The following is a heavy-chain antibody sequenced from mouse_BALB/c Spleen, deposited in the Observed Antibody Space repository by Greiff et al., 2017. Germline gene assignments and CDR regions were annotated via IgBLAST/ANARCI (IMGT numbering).Heavy chain of an antibody. Sequence: EVQVVESGGGLVQPGGSLKLSCAASGFTFSSYGMSWVRQTPDKRLELVATINSNGGSTYYPDSVKGRFTISRDNAKNTLYLQMSSLKSEDTAMYYCARDGYDVAYWGQGTLVTVSA. CDR3: ARDGYDVAY. D-gene: IGHD2-2*01. CDR1: GFTFSSYG. CDR2: INSNGGST. V-gene: IGHV5-6-3*01. J-gene: IGHJ3*01.